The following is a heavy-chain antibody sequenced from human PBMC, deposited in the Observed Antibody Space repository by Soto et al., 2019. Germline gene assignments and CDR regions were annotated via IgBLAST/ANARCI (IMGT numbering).Heavy chain of an antibody. D-gene: IGHD3-22*01. CDR3: AKDYYDSNGYPTGLFDY. V-gene: IGHV3-23*01. J-gene: IGHJ4*02. Sequence: EVQLLESGGGLVQPGGSLRLSCAASGFTFSRYAMNWVRQAPGKGLEWVSAISAGGGSTYYADSVKGRFTISRDNTKNTLYQQMNSLRAEDTAVYYCAKDYYDSNGYPTGLFDYWGQGTLVTVSS. CDR1: GFTFSRYA. CDR2: ISAGGGST.